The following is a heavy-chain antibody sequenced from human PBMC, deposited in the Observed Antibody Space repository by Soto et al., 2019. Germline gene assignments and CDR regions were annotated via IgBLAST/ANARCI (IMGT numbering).Heavy chain of an antibody. D-gene: IGHD2-21*01. CDR1: EFTFSSYA. CDR2: LSYDGKNK. V-gene: IGHV3-30*04. Sequence: QVQLVESGGGMVQPGRSLRLSCAASEFTFSSYAMHWVRQAPGKGLEWVAVLSYDGKNKYYADSVKGRFTISRDNSKNTLYLQMNSLRVEDTAVYYCARDTSITADYYFDYWGQGTLVTVSS. J-gene: IGHJ4*02. CDR3: ARDTSITADYYFDY.